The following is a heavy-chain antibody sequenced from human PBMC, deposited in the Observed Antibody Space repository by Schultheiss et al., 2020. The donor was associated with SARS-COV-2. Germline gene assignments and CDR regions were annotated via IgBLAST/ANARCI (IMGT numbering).Heavy chain of an antibody. Sequence: AGSLRLSCAASGFTVSSNYMTWVRQAPGKGLEWVSVIYSGGSTYYADSVKGRFTISRDNSKNTLYLQMNSLRAEDTAVYYCARVNYYDSSGSPAGYFDYWGQGTLVTVSS. J-gene: IGHJ4*02. CDR3: ARVNYYDSSGSPAGYFDY. CDR2: IYSGGST. V-gene: IGHV3-66*01. D-gene: IGHD3-22*01. CDR1: GFTVSSNY.